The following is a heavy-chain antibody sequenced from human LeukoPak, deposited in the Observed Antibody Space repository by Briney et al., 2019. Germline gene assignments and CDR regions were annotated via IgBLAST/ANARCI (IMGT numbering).Heavy chain of an antibody. CDR2: IYYSGST. CDR1: GGSISSGDYY. D-gene: IGHD5-12*01. Sequence: SETLSLTCTVSGGSISSGDYYWSWIRQPPGKGLEWIGYIYYSGSTYYNPSLKSRVTISADTSKNQFSLKLSSVTAADTAVYYCARGIVATTTGASYYYYGMDVWGQGTTVTVSS. J-gene: IGHJ6*02. V-gene: IGHV4-30-4*01. CDR3: ARGIVATTTGASYYYYGMDV.